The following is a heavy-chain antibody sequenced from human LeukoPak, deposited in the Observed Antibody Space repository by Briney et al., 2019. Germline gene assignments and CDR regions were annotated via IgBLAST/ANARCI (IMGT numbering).Heavy chain of an antibody. Sequence: SETPSLTCAVYGGSFSGYYWSWIRQPPGKGLEWIGEINHSGSTNYNPSLKSRVTISVDTSKNQFSLKLSSVTAADTAVYYCARGRGNPWWGQGTLVTVSS. CDR2: INHSGST. J-gene: IGHJ4*02. CDR1: GGSFSGYY. D-gene: IGHD3-16*01. CDR3: ARGRGNPW. V-gene: IGHV4-34*01.